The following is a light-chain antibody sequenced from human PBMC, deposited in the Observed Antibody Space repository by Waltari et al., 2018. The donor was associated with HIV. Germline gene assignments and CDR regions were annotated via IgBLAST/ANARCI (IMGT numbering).Light chain of an antibody. J-gene: IGLJ1*01. CDR2: DVY. CDR3: CAYAAGHVSYV. Sequence: QSALTQPPSVSGSPGQSVTISCPESTSDVGSYNYVSWYQQYPGKAPKIIIFDVYQRPSGVPERFSGSRSGNTASLTISGLQTEDEADYFCCAYAAGHVSYVFGTGT. CDR1: TSDVGSYNY. V-gene: IGLV2-11*01.